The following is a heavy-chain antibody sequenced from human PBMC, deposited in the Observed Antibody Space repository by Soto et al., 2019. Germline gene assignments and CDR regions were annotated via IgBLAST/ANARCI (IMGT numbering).Heavy chain of an antibody. CDR3: ARAVHDYGDYGSKGRRYYFDY. D-gene: IGHD4-17*01. V-gene: IGHV3-66*01. CDR2: IYSGGST. CDR1: GSTVSSNY. J-gene: IGHJ4*02. Sequence: PGGSLRLSCAASGSTVSSNYMSWVRQAPGKGLEWVSVIYSGGSTYYADSVKGRFTISGDNSKNTLYLQMNSLRAEDTAVYYCARAVHDYGDYGSKGRRYYFDYWGQGTLVTVSS.